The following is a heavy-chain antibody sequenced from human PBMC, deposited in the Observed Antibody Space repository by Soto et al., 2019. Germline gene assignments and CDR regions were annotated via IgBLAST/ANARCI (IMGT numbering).Heavy chain of an antibody. CDR2: MNPNSGNT. D-gene: IGHD2-15*01. CDR1: GYTFTSSD. CDR3: ARGLARRYCSGGSCFPSPQLYYYYYYYMDV. Sequence: ASVKVSCKASGYTFTSSDTNWVRQATGQGIEWMGWMNPNSGNTGDAQKFQGRVTMTRNTSISTADMELSSLRSEDTAVYYCARGLARRYCSGGSCFPSPQLYYYYYYYMDVWGKETTVTVSS. V-gene: IGHV1-8*01. J-gene: IGHJ6*03.